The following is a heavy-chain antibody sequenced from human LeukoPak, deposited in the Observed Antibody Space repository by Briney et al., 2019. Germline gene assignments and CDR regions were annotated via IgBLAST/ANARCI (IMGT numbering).Heavy chain of an antibody. D-gene: IGHD6-19*01. CDR2: IYYSGST. CDR1: GGSISSYY. V-gene: IGHV4-59*01. CDR3: ARAQSGSGWYNYYYYGMDV. Sequence: SETLSLTCTVSGGSISSYYWSWIRQPPGKGLEWSGYIYYSGSTNYNPSLKSRVTISVDTSKNQFSLKLSSVTAADTAVYYCARAQSGSGWYNYYYYGMDVWGKGTTVTVFS. J-gene: IGHJ6*04.